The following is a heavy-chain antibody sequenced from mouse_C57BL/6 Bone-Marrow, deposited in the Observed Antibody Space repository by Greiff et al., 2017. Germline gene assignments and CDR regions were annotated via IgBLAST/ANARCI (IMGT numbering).Heavy chain of an antibody. CDR2: ISSGSSTI. V-gene: IGHV5-17*01. Sequence: EVKLVESGGGLVKPGGSLKLSCAASGFTFSDYGMHWVRQAPEKGLEWVAYISSGSSTIYYADTVKGRFTISRDNATTTLFLQMTSLRSADTAVYYCARPLYFDVWGTGTTVTVSS. CDR1: GFTFSDYG. CDR3: ARPLYFDV. J-gene: IGHJ1*03. D-gene: IGHD6-1*01.